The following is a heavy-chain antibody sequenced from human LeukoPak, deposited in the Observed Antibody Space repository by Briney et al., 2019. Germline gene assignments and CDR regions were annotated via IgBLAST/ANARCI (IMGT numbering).Heavy chain of an antibody. CDR2: ISSSSSTI. CDR1: GFTFSSYA. Sequence: GGSLRLSCAASGFTFSSYAMSWVRQAPGKGLEWVSYISSSSSTIYYADSVKGRFTISRDNAKNSLYLQMNSLRAEDTAVYYCATVRYFDPLDAFDIWGQGTMVTVSS. D-gene: IGHD3-9*01. V-gene: IGHV3-48*04. J-gene: IGHJ3*02. CDR3: ATVRYFDPLDAFDI.